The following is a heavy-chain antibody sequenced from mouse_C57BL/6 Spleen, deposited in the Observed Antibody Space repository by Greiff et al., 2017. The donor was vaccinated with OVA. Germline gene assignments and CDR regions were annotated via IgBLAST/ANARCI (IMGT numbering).Heavy chain of an antibody. Sequence: EVKLMESGGGLVQPGGSLSLSCAASGFTFTDYYMSWVRQPPGKALEWLGFIRNKANGYTTEYSASVKGRFTISRDNSQSILYLQMNALRAEDSATYSCARYGLGGDWFAYWGQGTLVTVSA. V-gene: IGHV7-3*01. D-gene: IGHD4-1*01. CDR2: IRNKANGYTT. CDR3: ARYGLGGDWFAY. J-gene: IGHJ3*01. CDR1: GFTFTDYY.